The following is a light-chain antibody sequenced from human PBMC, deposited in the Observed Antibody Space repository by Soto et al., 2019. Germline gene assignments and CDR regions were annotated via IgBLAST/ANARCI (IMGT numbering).Light chain of an antibody. CDR1: QSISSY. V-gene: IGKV1-39*01. CDR2: AAF. Sequence: DIQMTQSPSSLSASVGDRVTITCRASQSISSYLNWYQQKPGKAPKLLIYAAFKLETGVPSRFSGSGSGTDFTLTISNLQPEDFATYYCQQSYSFPRTFGPGTKVDI. CDR3: QQSYSFPRT. J-gene: IGKJ3*01.